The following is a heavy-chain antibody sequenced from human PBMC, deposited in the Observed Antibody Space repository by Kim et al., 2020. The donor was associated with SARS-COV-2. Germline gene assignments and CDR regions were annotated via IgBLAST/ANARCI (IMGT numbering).Heavy chain of an antibody. CDR2: ISGSGGST. Sequence: GGSLRLSCAASGFTFSSYAMSWVRQAPGKGLEWVSAISGSGGSTYYADSVKGRFTISRDNSKNTLYLQMNSLRAEDTAVYYCAKKTYRDYGDYVGYGDYVGDLGYWGQGTLVTVSS. D-gene: IGHD4-17*01. CDR1: GFTFSSYA. V-gene: IGHV3-23*01. J-gene: IGHJ4*02. CDR3: AKKTYRDYGDYVGYGDYVGDLGY.